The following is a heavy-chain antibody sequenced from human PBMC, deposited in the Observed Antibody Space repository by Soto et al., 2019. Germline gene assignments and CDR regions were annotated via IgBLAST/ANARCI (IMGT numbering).Heavy chain of an antibody. V-gene: IGHV4-30-4*01. CDR1: GASVSSAEHY. CDR2: TYYSGGA. Sequence: QVQLQESGPGLVKASQTLSLTCTLSGASVSSAEHYWSWIRQPPGKGLEWIGYTYYSGGAYYNASLQRRVSSSVDTSQNQYSLKLTSVTAADTAVYYCARLSGYDPAGAADKWGQGILVSVSS. J-gene: IGHJ4*02. D-gene: IGHD5-12*01. CDR3: ARLSGYDPAGAADK.